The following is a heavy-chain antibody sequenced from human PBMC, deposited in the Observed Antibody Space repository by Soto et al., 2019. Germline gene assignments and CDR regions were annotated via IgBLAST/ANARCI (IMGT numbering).Heavy chain of an antibody. J-gene: IGHJ6*02. Sequence: GASVKVSCKASGFTFTSSAVQWVRQARGQRLGWKGWIVVGSGNTNYAQKFQERVTITRDMSTSTAYMELSSLRSEDTAVYYCAAAPRIAVASTNRKNYYYGMDVWGQGTTVTVSS. CDR3: AAAPRIAVASTNRKNYYYGMDV. D-gene: IGHD6-19*01. CDR2: IVVGSGNT. V-gene: IGHV1-58*01. CDR1: GFTFTSSA.